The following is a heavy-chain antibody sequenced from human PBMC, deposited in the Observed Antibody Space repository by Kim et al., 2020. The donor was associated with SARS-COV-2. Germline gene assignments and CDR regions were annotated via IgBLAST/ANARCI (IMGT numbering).Heavy chain of an antibody. CDR3: ASGGGSSWSSLDF. CDR2: IYLGDSDN. CDR1: GYSLTTNYW. J-gene: IGHJ4*02. D-gene: IGHD6-13*01. Sequence: GESLKISCRGSGYSLTTNYWIGWVRLMPGEGLEWMGVIYLGDSDNRVSPCFQGQVTMSADKSINTAYLHWSSLRASDTAIYFCASGGGSSWSSLDFWGQGTLVTVSS. V-gene: IGHV5-51*01.